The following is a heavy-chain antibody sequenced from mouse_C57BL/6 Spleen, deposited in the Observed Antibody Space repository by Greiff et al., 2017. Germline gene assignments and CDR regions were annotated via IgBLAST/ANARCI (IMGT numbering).Heavy chain of an antibody. J-gene: IGHJ1*03. CDR1: GYAFSSSW. D-gene: IGHD2-3*01. Sequence: QVQLQQSGPELVKPGASVKISCKASGYAFSSSWMNWVKQRPGKGLEWIGRIYPGDGDTNYNGKFKGKATLTADKSSSTAYMQLSSLTSEDSAVYFCALYDGYYWYVDVWGTGTTVTVSS. V-gene: IGHV1-82*01. CDR3: ALYDGYYWYVDV. CDR2: IYPGDGDT.